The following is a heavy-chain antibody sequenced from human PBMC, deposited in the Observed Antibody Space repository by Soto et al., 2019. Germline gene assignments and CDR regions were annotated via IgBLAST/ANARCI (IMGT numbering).Heavy chain of an antibody. CDR1: GGSISSYY. CDR3: ARDSAEGWFGESRVFDC. V-gene: IGHV4-59*01. J-gene: IGHJ4*02. CDR2: IYYSGST. Sequence: PSETLSLTCTVSGGSISSYYWSWIRQPPGKGLAWIGYIYYSGSTNYNPSLKSRVTISVDTSKNQFSLKLSSVTAADTAVYYCARDSAEGWFGESRVFDCWGQGTLVTASS. D-gene: IGHD3-10*01.